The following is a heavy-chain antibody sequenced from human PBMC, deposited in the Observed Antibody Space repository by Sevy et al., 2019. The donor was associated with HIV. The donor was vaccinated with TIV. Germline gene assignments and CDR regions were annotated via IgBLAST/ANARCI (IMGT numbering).Heavy chain of an antibody. CDR2: INPNSGGT. CDR3: ARVPTMIVVVQGGLNAFDI. CDR1: GYTFTGYY. J-gene: IGHJ3*02. Sequence: ASVKVSCKASGYTFTGYYMHWVRQAPGQGLEWMGWINPNSGGTNYAQKFQGRVTMTRDTSISTAYMELSRLRSDDTAVYYCARVPTMIVVVQGGLNAFDIWGQGTMVTVSS. D-gene: IGHD3-22*01. V-gene: IGHV1-2*02.